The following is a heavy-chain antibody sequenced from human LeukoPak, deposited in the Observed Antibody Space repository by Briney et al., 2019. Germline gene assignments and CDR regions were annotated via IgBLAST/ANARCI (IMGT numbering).Heavy chain of an antibody. CDR3: ARDQERTSSFEY. Sequence: ASVKVSCKASGYTFTGHYMHWVRQAPGQGLEWMGWINPNSGGTNYAQKFQGRVTMTRDTSISTAYMELSRLRSDDTAVYYCARDQERTSSFEYWGQGTLVTVSS. CDR1: GYTFTGHY. CDR2: INPNSGGT. D-gene: IGHD1-14*01. J-gene: IGHJ4*02. V-gene: IGHV1-2*02.